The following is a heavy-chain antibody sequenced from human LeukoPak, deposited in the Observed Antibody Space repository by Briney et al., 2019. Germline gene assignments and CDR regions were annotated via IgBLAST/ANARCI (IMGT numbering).Heavy chain of an antibody. CDR2: ISGSGGST. CDR1: GFIFSSYS. V-gene: IGHV3-23*01. Sequence: GGSLRLSCAASGFIFSSYSMNWVRQAPGKGLEWVSAISGSGGSTYYADSVKGRFTISRDNSKNTLYLQMNSLRAEDTAVYYCAKDQYSSGWSSLNYWGQGTLVTVSS. J-gene: IGHJ4*02. D-gene: IGHD6-19*01. CDR3: AKDQYSSGWSSLNY.